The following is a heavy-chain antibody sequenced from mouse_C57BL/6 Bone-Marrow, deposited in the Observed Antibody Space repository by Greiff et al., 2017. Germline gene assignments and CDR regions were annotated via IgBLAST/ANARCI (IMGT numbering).Heavy chain of an antibody. CDR2: ISSGGSYT. Sequence: EVMLVESGGDLVKPGGSLKLSCAASGFTFSSYGMSWVRQTPEKRLEWVATISSGGSYTYYPDSVKGRFTISRDNANNTLYLQISSLKSEDTAMYCCTRLGGYDGAWFADWGQGTLVTVAA. V-gene: IGHV5-6*01. D-gene: IGHD2-2*01. CDR3: TRLGGYDGAWFAD. CDR1: GFTFSSYG. J-gene: IGHJ3*01.